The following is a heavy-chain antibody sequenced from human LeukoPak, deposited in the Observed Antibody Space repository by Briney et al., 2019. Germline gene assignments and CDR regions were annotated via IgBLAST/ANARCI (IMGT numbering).Heavy chain of an antibody. V-gene: IGHV4-38-2*02. Sequence: SETLSLTCTVSSYSISSGYYWGWIRQPPGKGLEWIGNIYHSGNTYYKPSLKSRVTISVDTSKNQFSLKLSSVTAADTAVYYCARVTSRLGVCDYWGQGTLVTVSS. J-gene: IGHJ4*02. CDR1: SYSISSGYY. CDR2: IYHSGNT. D-gene: IGHD2-8*01. CDR3: ARVTSRLGVCDY.